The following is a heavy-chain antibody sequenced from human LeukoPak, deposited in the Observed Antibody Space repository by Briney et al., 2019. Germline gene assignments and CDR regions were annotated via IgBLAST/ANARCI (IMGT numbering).Heavy chain of an antibody. CDR3: ARSDGGSENY. Sequence: GGPLRLSCATSGFTFSSYGMNWVRQAPGKGLEWVSSISSTGSYIFYADSVKGRFTISRDDAKNSVYLQMNSLRDEDTAVYYCARSDGGSENYWGQGILVTVSS. J-gene: IGHJ4*02. D-gene: IGHD1-26*01. CDR2: ISSTGSYI. CDR1: GFTFSSYG. V-gene: IGHV3-21*06.